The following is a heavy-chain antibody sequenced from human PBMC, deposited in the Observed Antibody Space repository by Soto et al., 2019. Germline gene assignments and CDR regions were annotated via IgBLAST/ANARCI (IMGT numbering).Heavy chain of an antibody. CDR3: AKDQLYIRGVIHNWFDP. CDR1: GASISTYY. CDR2: IYYTGST. Sequence: SETLSLTCTVSGASISTYYWGWIRQPPGKGLEWIGYIYYTGSTNYNPSLKSRVTISVDTSKNHFSLKLSSVTAADTAVYYCAKDQLYIRGVIHNWFDPWGQG. D-gene: IGHD3-10*02. J-gene: IGHJ5*02. V-gene: IGHV4-59*12.